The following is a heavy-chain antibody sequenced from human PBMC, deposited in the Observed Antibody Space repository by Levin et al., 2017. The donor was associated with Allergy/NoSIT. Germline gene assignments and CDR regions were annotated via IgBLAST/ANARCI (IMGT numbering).Heavy chain of an antibody. D-gene: IGHD3-10*01. V-gene: IGHV3-30*18. CDR1: GFTFSSYG. CDR3: AKDKGSGSYYFDY. J-gene: IGHJ4*02. Sequence: GESLKISCAASGFTFSSYGMHWVRQAPGKGLEWVAVISYDGSNKYYADSVKGRFTISRDNSKNTLYLQMNSLRAEDTAVYYCAKDKGSGSYYFDYWGQGTLVTVSS. CDR2: ISYDGSNK.